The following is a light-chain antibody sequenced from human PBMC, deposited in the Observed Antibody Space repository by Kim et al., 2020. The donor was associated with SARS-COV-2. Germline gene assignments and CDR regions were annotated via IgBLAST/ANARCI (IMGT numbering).Light chain of an antibody. CDR2: DVS. J-gene: IGLJ1*01. Sequence: GQSITISCTGTSSDVGVYDYVSWYQQHPGKAPKVVIYDVSNRTSGVSNRFSGSKSGNTASLTISGLQAENEADNYCSSYTISSLYVFGTGTKVTVL. CDR1: SSDVGVYDY. V-gene: IGLV2-14*03. CDR3: SSYTISSLYV.